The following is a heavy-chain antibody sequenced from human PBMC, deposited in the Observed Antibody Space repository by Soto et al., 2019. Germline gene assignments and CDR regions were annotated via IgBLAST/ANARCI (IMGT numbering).Heavy chain of an antibody. D-gene: IGHD5-18*01. CDR2: ISYDGSNK. J-gene: IGHJ4*02. CDR1: GFTFSSYA. CDR3: ARGSTYSYLLGY. Sequence: GGSLRLSCAASGFTFSSYAMHWVRQAPGKGLEWVAVISYDGSNKYYADSVKGRFTISRDNSKNTLYLQMNSLRAEDTAVYYCARGSTYSYLLGYWGQGTLVTVSS. V-gene: IGHV3-30-3*01.